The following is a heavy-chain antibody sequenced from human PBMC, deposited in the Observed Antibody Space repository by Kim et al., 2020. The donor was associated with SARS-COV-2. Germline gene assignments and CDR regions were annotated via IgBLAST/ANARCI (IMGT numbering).Heavy chain of an antibody. D-gene: IGHD3-16*01. V-gene: IGHV5-51*01. Sequence: RYRPSFQGHVTISADKSISTAYLQWSSLKASDTAMYYCARGYTLRSALDPWGQGTLVTVSS. CDR3: ARGYTLRSALDP. J-gene: IGHJ5*02.